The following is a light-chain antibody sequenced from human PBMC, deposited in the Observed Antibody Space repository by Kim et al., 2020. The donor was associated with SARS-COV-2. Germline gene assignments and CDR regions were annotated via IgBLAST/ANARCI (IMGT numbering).Light chain of an antibody. Sequence: VSVGDRVTITCRSSQGISNFLAWYQQKPGKVPKLLIYAASVLQSGVPSRFSGSGSGTDFTLTISSLQPEDVATYYCQRCDSAPWTFGQGTKVDIK. CDR1: QGISNF. CDR3: QRCDSAPWT. CDR2: AAS. V-gene: IGKV1-27*01. J-gene: IGKJ1*01.